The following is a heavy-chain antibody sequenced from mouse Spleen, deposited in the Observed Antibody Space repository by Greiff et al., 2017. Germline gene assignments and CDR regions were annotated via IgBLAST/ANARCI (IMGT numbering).Heavy chain of an antibody. J-gene: IGHJ3*01. CDR1: GFSFSDYG. V-gene: IGHV5-17*01. Sequence: EVKVVESGGGLVKPGGSLKLSCAASGFSFSDYGMHWVRQAPEKGLEWVAYICSGSSTIYYADTVKGRFTISRDNAKNTLFLQMTSMRSEDAAMYYCARPSLLRLPCFAYWGQGTMVTVSA. D-gene: IGHD1-2*01. CDR2: ICSGSSTI. CDR3: ARPSLLRLPCFAY.